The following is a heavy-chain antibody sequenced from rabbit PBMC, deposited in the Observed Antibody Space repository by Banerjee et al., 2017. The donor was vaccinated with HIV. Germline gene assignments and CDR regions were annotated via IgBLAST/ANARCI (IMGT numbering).Heavy chain of an antibody. CDR3: ARSDYRSYGYAMDL. J-gene: IGHJ4*01. V-gene: IGHV1S40*01. CDR1: GLSLSNYG. CDR2: IYTGDGNT. Sequence: QSLEESGGDLVKPGASLTVTCTASGLSLSNYGMWWVRQAPGKGLEWIACIYTGDGNTYYASWAKGRFTISKTSSTTVTLQMTSPTAADTATYFCARSDYRSYGYAMDLWGPGTLVTVS. D-gene: IGHD6-1*01.